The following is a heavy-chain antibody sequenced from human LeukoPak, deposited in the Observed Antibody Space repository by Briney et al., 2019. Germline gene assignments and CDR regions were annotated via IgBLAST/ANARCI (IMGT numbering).Heavy chain of an antibody. V-gene: IGHV1-2*02. CDR3: AREAQEGYCSSTSCYTGNWFDP. CDR1: GYIFTDYY. Sequence: GASVKVSCKASGYIFTDYYMHWVRQAPGQELGWMGWINPNSGGTNYAQKFQGRVTMTRDTSISTAYMELSRLRSDDTAVYYCAREAQEGYCSSTSCYTGNWFDPWGQGTLVTVSS. J-gene: IGHJ5*02. D-gene: IGHD2-2*02. CDR2: INPNSGGT.